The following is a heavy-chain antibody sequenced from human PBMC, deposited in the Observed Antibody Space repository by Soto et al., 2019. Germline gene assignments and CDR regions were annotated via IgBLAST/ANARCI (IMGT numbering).Heavy chain of an antibody. Sequence: ETLALTCSVHGASFSGFYWTGIRQPPGKGLEWIGEINHSGSSNYNPPLKSRVTMSLDTSRNQFSLSLNSVTAEDTAVYYCARMAGPWYFDLWGRGTLVTVYS. CDR2: INHSGSS. CDR1: GASFSGFY. CDR3: ARMAGPWYFDL. V-gene: IGHV4-34*01. J-gene: IGHJ2*01.